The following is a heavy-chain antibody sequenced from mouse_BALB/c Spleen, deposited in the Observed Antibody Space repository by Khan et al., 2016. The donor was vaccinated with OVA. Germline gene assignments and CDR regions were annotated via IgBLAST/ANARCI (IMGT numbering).Heavy chain of an antibody. Sequence: VQLQQSGPELVKPGASVKISCKASGYSFTGYFMNWVMQSHGKSLEWIGRINPHIGETLYNQKFKGKATLTVDESSRTAHMELRSLASEDSAVYYCARKNDSYFDYWGQGTTLTVSS. CDR1: GYSFTGYF. CDR3: ARKNDSYFDY. V-gene: IGHV1-20*02. CDR2: INPHIGET. J-gene: IGHJ2*01.